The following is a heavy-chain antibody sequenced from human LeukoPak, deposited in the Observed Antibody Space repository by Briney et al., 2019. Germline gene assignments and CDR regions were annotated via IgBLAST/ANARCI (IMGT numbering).Heavy chain of an antibody. CDR1: GGSISSGSYY. V-gene: IGHV4-61*02. Sequence: PSETLSLTCTVSGGSISSGSYYWSWIRQPAGTGLKWIGRIYTSGSTNYNPSLKSRVTISVDTSKNQFSLKLSSVTAADTAVYYCARIGMRSARFDYWGQGTPVTVSS. D-gene: IGHD3-3*01. CDR2: IYTSGST. J-gene: IGHJ4*02. CDR3: ARIGMRSARFDY.